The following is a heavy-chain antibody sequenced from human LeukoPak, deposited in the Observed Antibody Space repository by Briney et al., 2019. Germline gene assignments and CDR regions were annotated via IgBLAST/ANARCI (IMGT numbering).Heavy chain of an antibody. D-gene: IGHD7-27*01. J-gene: IGHJ4*02. Sequence: SETLSLTCTVSGGSISSYYWSWIRQPPGKGLEWIGYIYYSGSTNYNPSLKSRVTISVDTSKSQFSLKLSSVTAADTAVYYCARDLGMYYFDYWGQGTLVTVSS. V-gene: IGHV4-59*01. CDR3: ARDLGMYYFDY. CDR1: GGSISSYY. CDR2: IYYSGST.